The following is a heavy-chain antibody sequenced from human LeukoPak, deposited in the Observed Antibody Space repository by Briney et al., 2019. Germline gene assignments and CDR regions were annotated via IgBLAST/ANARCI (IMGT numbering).Heavy chain of an antibody. D-gene: IGHD3-10*01. V-gene: IGHV3-23*01. CDR2: ISDSGGST. J-gene: IGHJ3*02. Sequence: GGSLRLSCAASGFTFSSYAMSWVRQAPGKGLEWVSAISDSGGSTYYADSVKGRFTISRDNSKNTLYLQMNSLRAEDTAVYYCAKGGSYYGSGSHHGAFDIWGQGTMVTVSS. CDR1: GFTFSSYA. CDR3: AKGGSYYGSGSHHGAFDI.